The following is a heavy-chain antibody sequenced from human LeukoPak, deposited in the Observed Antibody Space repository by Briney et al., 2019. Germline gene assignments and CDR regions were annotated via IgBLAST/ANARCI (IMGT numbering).Heavy chain of an antibody. CDR1: EYRFTRYW. V-gene: IGHV5-51*01. Sequence: LRKSLKISCKCSEYRFTRYWIGWVRPMPGEGLEWMGSIYPGDSNTRYSPSFQGQVTISANKSISTAYLQWNSLKASDTAMYYCARSGLLDYWGQGTLVTVSS. CDR3: ARSGLLDY. J-gene: IGHJ4*02. CDR2: IYPGDSNT. D-gene: IGHD3/OR15-3a*01.